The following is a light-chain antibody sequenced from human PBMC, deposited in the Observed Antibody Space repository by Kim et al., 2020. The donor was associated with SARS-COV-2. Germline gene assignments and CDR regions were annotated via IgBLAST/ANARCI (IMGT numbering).Light chain of an antibody. V-gene: IGKV1-12*01. J-gene: IGKJ3*01. CDR3: QQANSFPLT. CDR1: QPISNW. Sequence: ASLGDRVNITCRASQPISNWLAWYQQRPGKGPKLLIYAASNLESGVPSRFRGSGSGTDFTLTISSLQSEDSSTYYCQQANSFPLTFGPGTKVDIK. CDR2: AAS.